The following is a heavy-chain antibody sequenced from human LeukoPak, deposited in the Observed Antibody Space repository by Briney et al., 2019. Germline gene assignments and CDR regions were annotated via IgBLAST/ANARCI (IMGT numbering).Heavy chain of an antibody. V-gene: IGHV3-23*01. D-gene: IGHD3-16*02. Sequence: PGGSLRLSCAASGFTFSSYAMSWVRQAPGKGLEWVSAISGSGGSTYYADSVKGRFTISRDNSKNTLYLQMNSLRAEDTAVHYCAKDPYDYVWGSYRYLGPVFDYWGQGTLVTVSS. CDR2: ISGSGGST. CDR1: GFTFSSYA. CDR3: AKDPYDYVWGSYRYLGPVFDY. J-gene: IGHJ4*02.